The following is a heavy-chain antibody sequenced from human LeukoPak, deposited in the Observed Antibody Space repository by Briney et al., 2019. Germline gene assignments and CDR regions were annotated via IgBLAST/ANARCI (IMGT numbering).Heavy chain of an antibody. CDR3: AREHDYGDYVDYYYGMDV. Sequence: SETLSLTCAVYGGSFSGYYWSWIRQPPGKGLEWIGEINHSGSTNYNPSLKSRVTISVDTSKNQFSLKLSSVTAADTAVYYCAREHDYGDYVDYYYGMDVWGQGTTVTVSS. J-gene: IGHJ6*02. CDR2: INHSGST. D-gene: IGHD4-17*01. CDR1: GGSFSGYY. V-gene: IGHV4-34*01.